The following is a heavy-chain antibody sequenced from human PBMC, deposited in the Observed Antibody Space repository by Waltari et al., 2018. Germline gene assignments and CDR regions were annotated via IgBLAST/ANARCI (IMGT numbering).Heavy chain of an antibody. Sequence: EVQLVESGGVLVQPGGSLRLSCAVSGFAFSSYWSTGVRQAPGKGLEWVANIKQDGSEQNYVDSVKGRFTISRDNANNSLYLQMHSLRAEDTAVYSCARESSSFSNYISYGMDVWGQGTTVTVSS. CDR1: GFAFSSYW. CDR2: IKQDGSEQ. V-gene: IGHV3-7*01. J-gene: IGHJ6*02. D-gene: IGHD4-4*01. CDR3: ARESSSFSNYISYGMDV.